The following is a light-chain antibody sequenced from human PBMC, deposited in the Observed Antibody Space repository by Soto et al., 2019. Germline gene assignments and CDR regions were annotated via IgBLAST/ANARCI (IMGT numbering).Light chain of an antibody. CDR1: HSVSSSY. CDR2: GTS. J-gene: IGKJ5*01. CDR3: QHHDASPPIT. Sequence: EVVLTQSPGTLSLSPGERATLSCRASHSVSSSYLAWYQQKPGRAPRLLIYGTSTRATGIPDRFSGSGSGTDFTLTISRLEPEDFAVYYCQHHDASPPITFGQGTRLEIK. V-gene: IGKV3-20*01.